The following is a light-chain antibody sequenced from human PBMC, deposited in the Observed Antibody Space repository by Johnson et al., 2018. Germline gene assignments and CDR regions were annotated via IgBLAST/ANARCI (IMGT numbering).Light chain of an antibody. CDR3: GTWDSSLSAGNV. J-gene: IGLJ1*01. Sequence: QSVLTQPPSVSAAPGQKVTISCSGSSSNIGNNYVSWYQQLPGTAPTLLIYENNKRPSGIPDRFSGSKSGTSATLGITGLQTGDEADDYCGTWDSSLSAGNVFGTATKFTVL. CDR2: ENN. V-gene: IGLV1-51*02. CDR1: SSNIGNNY.